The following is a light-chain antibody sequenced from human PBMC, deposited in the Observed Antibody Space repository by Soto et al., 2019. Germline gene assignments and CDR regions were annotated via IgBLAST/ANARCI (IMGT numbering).Light chain of an antibody. J-gene: IGLJ2*01. CDR1: SSNIGNNY. V-gene: IGLV1-51*01. CDR3: ATWDSSLFAVV. CDR2: DNY. Sequence: QSVLTQPPSVSAAPGQKVTISCSGSSSNIGNNYVYWYHQVPGTAPKLLIYDNYKRPSGIPDRFSGSKSGTSATLGITGPQTGDEADYYCATWDSSLFAVVFGGGTQLTVL.